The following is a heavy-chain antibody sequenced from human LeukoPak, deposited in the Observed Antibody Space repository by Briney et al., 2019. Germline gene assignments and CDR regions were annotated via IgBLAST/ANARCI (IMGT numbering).Heavy chain of an antibody. V-gene: IGHV1-69*06. CDR3: AGDPPGTPVGFDI. D-gene: IGHD3-10*01. J-gene: IGHJ3*02. CDR2: ITPMSATP. Sequence: GASVKVSCKASAGTFSRYAISWVRQAPGQGLGWMGRITPMSATPSQSQWIQGRVTITADKSTNTVYLDLSSLRSDDTALYFCAGDPPGTPVGFDIWGQGTMITVSS. CDR1: AGTFSRYA.